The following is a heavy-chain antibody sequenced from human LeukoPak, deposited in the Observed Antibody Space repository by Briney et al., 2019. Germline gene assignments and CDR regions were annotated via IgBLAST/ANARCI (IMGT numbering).Heavy chain of an antibody. D-gene: IGHD1-1*01. Sequence: PGGSLRLSCAASGFTFSDHYMDWVRQAPGKGLEWVAIISYDGSRKHYGDSVRGRFTISRDNSESTLFLQMNSLRTDDTSVYFCAKYAYNWNAPDGFDMWGQGTMVIVSS. CDR3: AKYAYNWNAPDGFDM. J-gene: IGHJ3*02. CDR2: ISYDGSRK. V-gene: IGHV3-30*18. CDR1: GFTFSDHY.